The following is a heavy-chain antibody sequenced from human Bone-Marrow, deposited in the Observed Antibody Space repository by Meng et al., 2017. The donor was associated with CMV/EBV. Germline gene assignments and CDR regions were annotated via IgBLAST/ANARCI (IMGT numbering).Heavy chain of an antibody. V-gene: IGHV1-2*02. Sequence: CKPSGYTFTGYYMHWVRQAPGQGLEWMGWINPNSGGTNYAQKFQGRVTMTRDTSISTAYMELSRLRSDDTAVYYCARDFHGDYPDYWGQGTLVTVSS. J-gene: IGHJ4*02. CDR3: ARDFHGDYPDY. CDR1: GYTFTGYY. CDR2: INPNSGGT. D-gene: IGHD4-17*01.